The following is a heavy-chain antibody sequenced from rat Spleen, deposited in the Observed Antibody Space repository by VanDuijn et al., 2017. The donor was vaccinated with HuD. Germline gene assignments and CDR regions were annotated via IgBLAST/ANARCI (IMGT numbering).Heavy chain of an antibody. CDR2: IIYDGSRT. CDR1: GFSFRDYA. V-gene: IGHV5-7*01. J-gene: IGHJ2*01. D-gene: IGHD1-9*01. Sequence: EVQLVESGGGLVQPGRSLKLSCAASGFSFRDYAMAWVRQAPKKGLEWVATIIYDGSRTYYRDSVKGRFTISRDTAQNTLYLQMNSLRSEDTATYYCTRRGHTMGLTSRYFDYWGQGVMVTVSS. CDR3: TRRGHTMGLTSRYFDY.